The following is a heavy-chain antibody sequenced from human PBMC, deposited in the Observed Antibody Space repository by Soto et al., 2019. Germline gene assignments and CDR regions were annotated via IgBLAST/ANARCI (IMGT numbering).Heavy chain of an antibody. CDR3: ARGGQYNWKLNWFDP. V-gene: IGHV4-34*01. Sequence: XEALSVTCSVYGGSLSGYYWSWIRQPPGKGLEWIGEINHSGSTNYNPSLKSRVTISVDTSKNQFSLKLSSVTAADTAVYYCARGGQYNWKLNWFDPWGQGHVVTVSS. D-gene: IGHD1-20*01. J-gene: IGHJ5*02. CDR1: GGSLSGYY. CDR2: INHSGST.